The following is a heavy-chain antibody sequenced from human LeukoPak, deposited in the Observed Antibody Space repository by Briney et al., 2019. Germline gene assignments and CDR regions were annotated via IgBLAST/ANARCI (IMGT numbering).Heavy chain of an antibody. J-gene: IGHJ5*02. V-gene: IGHV4-31*03. CDR1: GDSISSRTYY. CDR3: ERDVSSTFPNWLDP. Sequence: SQTLSLTCSVSGDSISSRTYYWTWIRQHPEKGLEWVGYIWNSGSTNYNPSLKSRVTISVDTSKNQFSLKLTSVTAADTALYYCERDVSSTFPNWLDPWGQGILVIVSS. D-gene: IGHD6-6*01. CDR2: IWNSGST.